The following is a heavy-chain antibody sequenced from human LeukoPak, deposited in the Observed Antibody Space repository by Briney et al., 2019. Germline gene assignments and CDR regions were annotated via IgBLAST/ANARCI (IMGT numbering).Heavy chain of an antibody. CDR3: ARVVVVVPAAKRWFDP. D-gene: IGHD2-2*01. Sequence: MASETLSHTCTVSGGSISSYYWSWIRQPPGKGLEWIGYIYYSGSTNYNPSLKSRVTISVDTSKNQFSLKLSSVTAADTAVYYCARVVVVVPAAKRWFDPWGQGTLVTVSS. CDR1: GGSISSYY. J-gene: IGHJ5*02. V-gene: IGHV4-59*01. CDR2: IYYSGST.